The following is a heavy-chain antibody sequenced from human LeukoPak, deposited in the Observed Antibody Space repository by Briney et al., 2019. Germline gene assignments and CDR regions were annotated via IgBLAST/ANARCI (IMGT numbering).Heavy chain of an antibody. CDR1: GDSISSGDYY. CDR3: ARDKGPIEVYDSSGLIYYYYYMDV. D-gene: IGHD3-22*01. J-gene: IGHJ6*03. V-gene: IGHV4-61*02. CDR2: ISSSGST. Sequence: PSETLSLTCTVSGDSISSGDYYWSWIRQPAGKGLEWIGRISSSGSTNYNPSLKSRVTMSVDTSKNQFSLKLSSVTAADTAVYYCARDKGPIEVYDSSGLIYYYYYMDVWGKGTTVTVSS.